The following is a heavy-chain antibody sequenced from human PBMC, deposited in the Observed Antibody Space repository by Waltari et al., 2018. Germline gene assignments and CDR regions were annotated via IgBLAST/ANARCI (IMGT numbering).Heavy chain of an antibody. CDR1: GFIFSHYG. V-gene: IGHV3-33*01. CDR3: ARNSESRFDWKSAALAY. CDR2: IWYNGSNK. J-gene: IGHJ4*02. Sequence: QVQLVESGGGVVQPGRSLRLSCAVSGFIFSHYGMHWVRQAPGKGLEWVAIIWYNGSNKYYADSVKGRFTISRDNSENTLYLQMNSLRAEDTAVYYCARNSESRFDWKSAALAYWGQGTLVTVSS. D-gene: IGHD3-9*01.